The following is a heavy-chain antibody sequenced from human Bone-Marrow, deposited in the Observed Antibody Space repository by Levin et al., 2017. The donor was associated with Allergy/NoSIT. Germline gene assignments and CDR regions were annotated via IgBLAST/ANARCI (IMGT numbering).Heavy chain of an antibody. CDR3: ARLSLTFYDILTGYYSPIGTFDY. CDR2: IYYSGST. J-gene: IGHJ4*02. V-gene: IGHV4-30-4*01. D-gene: IGHD3-9*01. Sequence: PSETLSLTCNVSGGSINSGDSYWSWIRQPPGTGLEWIGYIYYSGSTYYNPSLKSRITISIDTSKSQFSLQLSSVTTADTAVYYCARLSLTFYDILTGYYSPIGTFDYWGQGTLVTVSS. CDR1: GGSINSGDSY.